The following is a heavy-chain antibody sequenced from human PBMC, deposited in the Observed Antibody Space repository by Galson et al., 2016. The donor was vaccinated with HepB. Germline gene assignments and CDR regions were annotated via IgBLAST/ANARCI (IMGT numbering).Heavy chain of an antibody. CDR3: RFGTAGIDY. D-gene: IGHD1/OR15-1a*01. J-gene: IGHJ4*02. V-gene: IGHV3-74*01. CDR2: LESDGRST. Sequence: LRLSCAASGFTFSSHWMHWVRQAPGKGLVCVSRLESDGRSTYYADSVKGRFTISRDNAKNTLYLQMNSLRADDTAVYYCRFGTAGIDYWGQGTLVTVSS. CDR1: GFTFSSHW.